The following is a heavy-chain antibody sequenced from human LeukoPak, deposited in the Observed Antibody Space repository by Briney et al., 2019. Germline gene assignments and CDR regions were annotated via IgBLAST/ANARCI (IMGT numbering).Heavy chain of an antibody. CDR2: IRHDGTDQ. CDR3: AKDGNWASVS. Sequence: GGSLRLSCVGSGFTFSVHWVRQVPVKGLEWLTFIRHDGTDQHYADSVRGRFTISRDNSKNTVYLQMNSLRPEDTALYYCAKDGNWASVSWGQGTLVTVSS. D-gene: IGHD7-27*01. CDR1: GFTFS. J-gene: IGHJ5*02. V-gene: IGHV3-30*02.